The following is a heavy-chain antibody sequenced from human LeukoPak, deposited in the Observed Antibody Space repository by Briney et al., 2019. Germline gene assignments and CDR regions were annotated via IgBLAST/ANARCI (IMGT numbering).Heavy chain of an antibody. CDR1: GFTVSSSY. Sequence: PGGSLRLSCAVSGFTVSSSYMSWVRQAPGKGLEWVSVIYGSGSTYYADSVKGRFIISRDNSKNTLYLQMNSLRAEDTAVYYCAAHRYSGIYPYYFDYWGQGALVTVSS. CDR3: AAHRYSGIYPYYFDY. CDR2: IYGSGST. D-gene: IGHD1-26*01. J-gene: IGHJ4*02. V-gene: IGHV3-53*01.